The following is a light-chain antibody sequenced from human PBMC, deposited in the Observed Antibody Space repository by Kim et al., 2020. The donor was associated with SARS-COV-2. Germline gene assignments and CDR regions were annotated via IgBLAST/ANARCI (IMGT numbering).Light chain of an antibody. Sequence: DIQMTQSPSTLSASVGDTVTITCRASQSISYWLTWYQQKTGKAPTLLIYKASTLESGVPSRFSGSGSGTEFTLTISSLQPDDYAANYCQQYKSCPRKTFGQGTKVDIK. CDR2: KAS. V-gene: IGKV1-5*03. CDR3: QQYKSCPRKT. J-gene: IGKJ1*01. CDR1: QSISYW.